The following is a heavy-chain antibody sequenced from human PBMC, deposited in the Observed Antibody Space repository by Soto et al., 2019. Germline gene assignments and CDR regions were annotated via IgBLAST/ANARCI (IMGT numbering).Heavy chain of an antibody. Sequence: ASGEVSCKASGDSVRSYGINLLRQATVQARWCRGWMNPNSGDTGYAQKFQSRVTMTRNTSISTAYMDISSLRTEATAVYYCARGARVFWSGYSRRYYYHGMDVWGQGPTVTVS. J-gene: IGHJ6*01. CDR2: MNPNSGDT. CDR1: GDSVRSYG. D-gene: IGHD3-3*01. V-gene: IGHV1-8*01. CDR3: ARGARVFWSGYSRRYYYHGMDV.